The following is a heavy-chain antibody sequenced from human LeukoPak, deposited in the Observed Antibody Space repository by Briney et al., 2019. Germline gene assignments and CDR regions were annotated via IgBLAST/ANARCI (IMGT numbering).Heavy chain of an antibody. D-gene: IGHD3-9*01. CDR3: AREGYDILTGYHYGQNWFDP. CDR2: IIPIFGTA. J-gene: IGHJ5*02. Sequence: SVKVSCKASGGTFSSYAISWVRQAPGQGLEWMGGIIPIFGTANYAQKFQGRGTITAEESTSTAYMELSSLRSEDTAVYYCAREGYDILTGYHYGQNWFDPWGQGTLVTVSS. CDR1: GGTFSSYA. V-gene: IGHV1-69*01.